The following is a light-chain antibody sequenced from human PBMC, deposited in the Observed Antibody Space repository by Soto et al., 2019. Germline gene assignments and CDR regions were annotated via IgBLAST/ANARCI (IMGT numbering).Light chain of an antibody. CDR2: SNN. J-gene: IGLJ3*02. Sequence: QPVLTQPPSASGTPGQRVTISCSGSSSNIGSNYVYWYQQLPGTAPKLLIFSNNQRPSGVPDRFSGSKSGTSASLAISGLQAEDEADYYCSSYTTTSTLVFGGGTKLTVL. CDR1: SSNIGSNY. CDR3: SSYTTTSTLV. V-gene: IGLV1-47*02.